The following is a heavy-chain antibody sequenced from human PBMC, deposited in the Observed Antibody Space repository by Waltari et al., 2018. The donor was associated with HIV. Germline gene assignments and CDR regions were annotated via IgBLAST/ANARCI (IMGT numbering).Heavy chain of an antibody. Sequence: QVQLQESGPGLVKPSQTLSLTCTVSGGSISSGGYYWVWTRQHPGKGLEWIGYIHYSGSTNYHPSLKIRISISVDTSKNQFSLKLSSVTAADTAVYYCARGFTLVRGVIVTKGFDYWGQGTLVTVSS. CDR3: ARGFTLVRGVIVTKGFDY. J-gene: IGHJ4*02. CDR2: IHYSGST. D-gene: IGHD3-10*01. V-gene: IGHV4-31*03. CDR1: GGSISSGGYY.